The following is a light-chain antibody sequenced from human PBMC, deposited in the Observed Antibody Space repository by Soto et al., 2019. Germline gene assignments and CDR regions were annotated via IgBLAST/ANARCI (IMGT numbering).Light chain of an antibody. CDR1: QSGSGW. V-gene: IGKV1-5*01. Sequence: DIQMTQSPSTLSASVGDRVTITCRTSQSGSGWLAWYQQKPGKAPKLLISDASSLQSGVPSRFSGTGSVTEFTLTISSLQPDAFATYYCQQYNSYLTFGGGTKVEIK. CDR3: QQYNSYLT. CDR2: DAS. J-gene: IGKJ4*01.